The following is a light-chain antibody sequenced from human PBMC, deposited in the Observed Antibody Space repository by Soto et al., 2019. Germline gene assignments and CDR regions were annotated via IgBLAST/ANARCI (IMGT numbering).Light chain of an antibody. CDR1: QSISTY. CDR2: DAS. J-gene: IGKJ5*01. CDR3: HQYGNSPPGT. V-gene: IGKV3-11*01. Sequence: EIVLTQSPATLSLSPGESPTLSCRASQSISTYLAWYQQKPAQAPRLXXYDASKRITGIPARFSGSGSGADFTLPISRLEPEDFAVYFCHQYGNSPPGTFGQGTRLEIK.